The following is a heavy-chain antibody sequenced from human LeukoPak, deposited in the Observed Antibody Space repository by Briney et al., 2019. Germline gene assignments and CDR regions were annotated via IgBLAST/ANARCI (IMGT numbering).Heavy chain of an antibody. D-gene: IGHD3-10*01. CDR2: IYYSGST. V-gene: IGHV4-59*08. Sequence: SETLSLTCTVSGGSISSYYWSWIRQPPGKGLEWIGYIYYSGSTNYNPSLKSRVTISVDTSKNQFSLKLSSVTAADTAVYYCARQGWFGVRDYWGQGTLVTVSS. J-gene: IGHJ4*02. CDR3: ARQGWFGVRDY. CDR1: GGSISSYY.